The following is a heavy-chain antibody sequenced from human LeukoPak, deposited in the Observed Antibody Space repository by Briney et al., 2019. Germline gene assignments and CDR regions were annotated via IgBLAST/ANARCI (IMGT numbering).Heavy chain of an antibody. D-gene: IGHD2-8*01. J-gene: IGHJ5*02. Sequence: ASVKVSCKVPGYMLTEVSIHWVRQAPGKGLEGMGSFDPDDGETIYAQKFQGRLSMTEDTSAATAYMELSSLRSEDTAVYFCAAERGLISWGQGTLVTVSS. CDR1: GYMLTEVS. CDR3: AAERGLIS. V-gene: IGHV1-24*01. CDR2: FDPDDGET.